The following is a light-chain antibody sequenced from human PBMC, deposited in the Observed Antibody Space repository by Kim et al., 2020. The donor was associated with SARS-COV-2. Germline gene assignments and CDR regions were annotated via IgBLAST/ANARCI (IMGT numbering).Light chain of an antibody. CDR3: AAWDDSLNGQV. CDR2: SNN. Sequence: ELTQPPSASGTPGQRVTISCSGSSSNIGSNTVNWYQQLPGTAPKPLIYSNNQRPSGVPDRFSGSKSGTSASLAISGLQSEDEADYYCAAWDDSLNGQVFGGGTQLTVL. J-gene: IGLJ3*02. CDR1: SSNIGSNT. V-gene: IGLV1-44*01.